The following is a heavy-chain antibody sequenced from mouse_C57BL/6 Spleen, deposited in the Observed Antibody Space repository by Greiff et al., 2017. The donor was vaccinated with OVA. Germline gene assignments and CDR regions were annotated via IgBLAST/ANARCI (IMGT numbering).Heavy chain of an antibody. D-gene: IGHD2-4*01. CDR1: GYAFSSSW. V-gene: IGHV1-82*01. Sequence: VKLMESGPELVKPGASVKISCKASGYAFSSSWMNWVKQRPGKGLEWIGRIYPGDGDTNYNGKFKGKATLTADKSSSTAYMQRSSLTAEDSAVYFCARLSLRDYDRDYWGQGTSVTVSS. CDR2: IYPGDGDT. J-gene: IGHJ4*01. CDR3: ARLSLRDYDRDY.